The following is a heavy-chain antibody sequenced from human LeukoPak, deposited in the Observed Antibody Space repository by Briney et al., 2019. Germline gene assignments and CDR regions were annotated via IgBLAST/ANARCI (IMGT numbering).Heavy chain of an antibody. Sequence: SQTLSLTCTVSGGSISSGGYYWSWIRQHPGKGLEWIGYIHNSGSTSYNPSLKSRVTISVDMSNNQFSLKLISVTAADTAVYYCARAYGGRFDYWGQGALVTVSS. J-gene: IGHJ4*02. CDR1: GGSISSGGYY. V-gene: IGHV4-31*03. CDR2: IHNSGST. D-gene: IGHD4-23*01. CDR3: ARAYGGRFDY.